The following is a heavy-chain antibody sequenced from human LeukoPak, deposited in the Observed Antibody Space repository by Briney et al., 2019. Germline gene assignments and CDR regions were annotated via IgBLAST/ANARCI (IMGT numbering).Heavy chain of an antibody. V-gene: IGHV3-23*01. J-gene: IGHJ4*02. CDR3: AKDEGATGLDY. CDR1: GFTFSSYA. CDR2: MSGSGGST. D-gene: IGHD1-26*01. Sequence: PGGSLRLSCAASGFTFSSYAMSWVRQSPGKGLEWVSVMSGSGGSTYYADSVKGRFTISRDNSKNTLYLQMNSLRAEDTAVYYCAKDEGATGLDYWGQGTLVTVSS.